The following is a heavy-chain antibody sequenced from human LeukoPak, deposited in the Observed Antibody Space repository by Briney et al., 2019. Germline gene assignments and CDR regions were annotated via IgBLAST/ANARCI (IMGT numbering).Heavy chain of an antibody. D-gene: IGHD5-18*01. V-gene: IGHV1-8*01. CDR1: GYTLTSYD. CDR2: MNPNSGKT. J-gene: IGHJ6*02. CDR3: ARASTRIQLWSPYYGMDV. Sequence: GAAVKVSCKASGYTLTSYDINWVRQATGQGLEWMGWMNPNSGKTGYAQKFQGRVTMTRNTSISTAYMELSSLRSEDTAVYYCARASTRIQLWSPYYGMDVWGQGTTVTVSS.